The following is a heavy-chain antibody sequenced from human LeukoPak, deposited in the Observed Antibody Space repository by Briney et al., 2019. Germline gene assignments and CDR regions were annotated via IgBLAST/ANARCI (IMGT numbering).Heavy chain of an antibody. CDR3: ARGWLQFDWYFDL. V-gene: IGHV4-59*01. Sequence: PSETLSLTCTVSGGSISSYYWSWIRQPPGKGLEWIGYIYYSGSTNYNPSLKSRVTISVDTSKNQFSLKLSSVTAADTAVYYCARGWLQFDWYFDLWGRGTLVTVSS. CDR2: IYYSGST. J-gene: IGHJ2*01. CDR1: GGSISSYY. D-gene: IGHD5-24*01.